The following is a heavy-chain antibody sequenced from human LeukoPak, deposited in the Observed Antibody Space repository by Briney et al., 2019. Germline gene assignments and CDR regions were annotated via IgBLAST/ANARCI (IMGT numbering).Heavy chain of an antibody. CDR2: ISPSGGST. CDR3: ARGTDMVRGVNYNWFDP. V-gene: IGHV1-46*01. CDR1: GYTFTRYY. D-gene: IGHD3-10*01. J-gene: IGHJ5*02. Sequence: ASVKVSCKAFGYTFTRYYMHWVRQAPGQGPEWMGVISPSGGSTTYAQKFQGRVTITADESTSTAYMELSSLRSEDTAVYYCARGTDMVRGVNYNWFDPWGQGTLVTVSS.